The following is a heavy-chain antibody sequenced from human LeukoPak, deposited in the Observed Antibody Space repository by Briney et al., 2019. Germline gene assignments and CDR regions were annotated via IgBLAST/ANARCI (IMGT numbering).Heavy chain of an antibody. J-gene: IGHJ5*02. Sequence: GKSLRLSCVASGFNFRSRTMHWLRQAPGKGLEWVAVIPQDGSVNSYAASVKGRFTISRDNDKNTLFLQMNSLRVEDTAMYYCARDRSRGIIRDNYFDPWGQGSLVIVSS. CDR1: GFNFRSRT. CDR3: ARDRSRGIIRDNYFDP. V-gene: IGHV3-30-3*01. D-gene: IGHD2-21*01. CDR2: IPQDGSVN.